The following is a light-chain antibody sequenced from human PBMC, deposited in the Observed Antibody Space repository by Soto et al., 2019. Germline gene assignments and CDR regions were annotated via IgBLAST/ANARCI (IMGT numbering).Light chain of an antibody. CDR1: SSDIGNYNL. CDR3: CSYAGSSTFL. V-gene: IGLV2-23*03. Sequence: QSALTQPASVSGSPGQSLTISCTGTSSDIGNYNLVSWYQQHPGKAPKLMIYEGSKRPSGVSNRFSGSKSGNTASLTISGLQAEDEADYYCCSYAGSSTFLFGGGTKLTVL. CDR2: EGS. J-gene: IGLJ2*01.